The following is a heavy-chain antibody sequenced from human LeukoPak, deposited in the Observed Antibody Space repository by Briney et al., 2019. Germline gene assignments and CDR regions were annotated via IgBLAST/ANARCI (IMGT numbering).Heavy chain of an antibody. CDR3: ARDLDGSGIFDY. CDR2: IGTAGDT. CDR1: GFTFSSYD. Sequence: GGSLRLSCAASGFTFSSYDMPWVRQATGKGLEWVSAIGTAGDTYYPGSVKGRFTISRENAKNSLYLQMNSLRAGDTAVYYCARDLDGSGIFDYWGQGTLVTVSS. V-gene: IGHV3-13*01. J-gene: IGHJ4*02. D-gene: IGHD3-10*01.